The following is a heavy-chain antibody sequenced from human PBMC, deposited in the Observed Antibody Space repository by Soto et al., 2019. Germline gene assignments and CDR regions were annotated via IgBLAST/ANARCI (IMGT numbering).Heavy chain of an antibody. J-gene: IGHJ6*02. CDR3: ASVTIFGVVIIHYGMDV. Sequence: GASVNVSCKASGYTFPGYYMHWVRQAPGQWLEWMGWINPNSGGTNYAQKFQGRVTMTRDTSISTAYMELSRLRSDDTAVYYCASVTIFGVVIIHYGMDVWGQGTTVTVSS. CDR1: GYTFPGYY. CDR2: INPNSGGT. V-gene: IGHV1-2*02. D-gene: IGHD3-3*01.